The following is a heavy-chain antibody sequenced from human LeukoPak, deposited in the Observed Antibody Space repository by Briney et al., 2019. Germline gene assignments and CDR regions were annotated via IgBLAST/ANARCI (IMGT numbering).Heavy chain of an antibody. Sequence: SETLSLTCTVAGGSISSYYWSWIRQPPGKGLEWIGYIYYSGSTNYNPSLKSRVTISVDTSKNQFSLKPSSVTAADAAVYYCARHGYSSGSLAWFDPWGQGTQVTVSS. V-gene: IGHV4-59*01. CDR2: IYYSGST. CDR3: ARHGYSSGSLAWFDP. J-gene: IGHJ5*02. D-gene: IGHD6-19*01. CDR1: GGSISSYY.